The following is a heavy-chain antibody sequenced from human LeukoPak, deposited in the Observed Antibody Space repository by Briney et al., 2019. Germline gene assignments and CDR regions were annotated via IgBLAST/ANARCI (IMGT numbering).Heavy chain of an antibody. CDR2: ISGSGGST. V-gene: IGHV3-23*01. Sequence: QPGGSLRLSCAASGFTFSSYAMSWVRQAPGKGLEWVSAISGSGGSTYYADSVKGRFTISRDNSKNMLYLQMNSLRAEDTAVYYCAKDLDTSNHYSYNWFDPWGQGTLVTVSS. CDR1: GFTFSSYA. J-gene: IGHJ5*02. D-gene: IGHD5-18*01. CDR3: AKDLDTSNHYSYNWFDP.